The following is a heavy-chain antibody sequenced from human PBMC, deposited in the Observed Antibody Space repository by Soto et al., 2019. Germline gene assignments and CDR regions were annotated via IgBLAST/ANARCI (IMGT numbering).Heavy chain of an antibody. V-gene: IGHV1-69*13. J-gene: IGHJ5*02. D-gene: IGHD6-25*01. CDR2: IIPIFGTA. CDR3: ARSWGYSSGKFDP. Sequence: GASEQVSCKASGGTFSSYAISWVHQATGQGLEWMGGIIPIFGTANYAQKFQGRVTITADESTSTAYMELSSLRSEDTAVYYCARSWGYSSGKFDPWGQGTLVTVSS. CDR1: GGTFSSYA.